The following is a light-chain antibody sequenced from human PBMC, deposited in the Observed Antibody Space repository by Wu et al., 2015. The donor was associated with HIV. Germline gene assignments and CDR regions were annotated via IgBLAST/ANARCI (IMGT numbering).Light chain of an antibody. CDR3: QQYGSSPYT. V-gene: IGKV3-20*01. Sequence: EIVLTQSPGTLSLSPGERATLSCRASQSVSSSYLAWYQQKPGQAPRLLIYGASSRATGIPDRFSGSGSGTDFTLTISRLEPEDFAVYYCQQYGSSPYTFGPGDQGWRSN. J-gene: IGKJ2*01. CDR1: QSVSSSY. CDR2: GAS.